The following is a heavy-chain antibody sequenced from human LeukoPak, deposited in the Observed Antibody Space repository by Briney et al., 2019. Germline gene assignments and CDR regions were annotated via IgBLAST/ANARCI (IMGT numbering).Heavy chain of an antibody. D-gene: IGHD5-18*01. CDR3: ASSLGGYSYGYPLGY. J-gene: IGHJ4*02. CDR1: GGSISSYY. CDR2: IYYSGST. Sequence: SETLPLTCTVSGGSISSYYWSWIRQPPGKGLEWIGYIYYSGSTNYNPSLKSRVTISVVTSKNQFSLKLSSVTAADTAVYYCASSLGGYSYGYPLGYWGQGTLVTVSS. V-gene: IGHV4-59*01.